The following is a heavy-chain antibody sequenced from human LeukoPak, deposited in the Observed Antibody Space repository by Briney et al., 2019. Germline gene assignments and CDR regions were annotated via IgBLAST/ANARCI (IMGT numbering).Heavy chain of an antibody. D-gene: IGHD3-3*01. CDR3: ARGELRFLEWLHYYYYGMDV. CDR1: GYTFTSYD. CDR2: MNPNSGNT. V-gene: IGHV1-8*01. Sequence: ASVKVSFKASGYTFTSYDINWVRQATGQGLEWMGWMNPNSGNTGYAQKFQGRVTMTRNTSISTAYMELSSLRSEDTAVYYCARGELRFLEWLHYYYYGMDVWGQGTTVTVSS. J-gene: IGHJ6*02.